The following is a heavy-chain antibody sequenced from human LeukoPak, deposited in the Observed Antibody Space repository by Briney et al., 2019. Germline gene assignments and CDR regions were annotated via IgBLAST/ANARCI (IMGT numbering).Heavy chain of an antibody. CDR1: GGSISSSSYY. V-gene: IGHV4-39*01. CDR3: ARWGSWGTANWFDP. D-gene: IGHD6-13*01. J-gene: IGHJ5*02. CDR2: IYYSGST. Sequence: SETLSLTCTVSGGSISSSSYYWGWIRQPPGKGLEWIGSIYYSGSTYYNPSLKSRVTISVDTSKNQFSLRLSSVTAADTAVYYCARWGSWGTANWFDPWGQGTLVTVSS.